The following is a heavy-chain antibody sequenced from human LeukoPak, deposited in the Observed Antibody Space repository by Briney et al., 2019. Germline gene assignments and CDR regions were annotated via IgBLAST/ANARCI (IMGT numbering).Heavy chain of an antibody. CDR3: ARKAGYYYGSGDY. CDR2: IRGMGAST. J-gene: IGHJ4*02. Sequence: GESLRLACAAAGFTFSSYAISCVSQAPGKVLEWDSSIRGMGASTFYAESVKGRFTIPRDNSKNTLYLQMNSLRVEDTAVYYCARKAGYYYGSGDYWGQGTLVTVSS. D-gene: IGHD3-10*01. V-gene: IGHV3-23*01. CDR1: GFTFSSYA.